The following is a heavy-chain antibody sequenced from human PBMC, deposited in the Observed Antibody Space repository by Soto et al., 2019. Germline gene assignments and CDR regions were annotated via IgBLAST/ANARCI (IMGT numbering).Heavy chain of an antibody. J-gene: IGHJ5*02. D-gene: IGHD3-22*01. CDR1: GGSISSGGYS. Sequence: PSETLSLTCAVSGGSISSGGYSWSWVRQAPGKGLEWVSVIYSGGTTYYADSVKGRFTISRDNSKNTLYLQMNSLRAKDTAVYYCARNGDSSDYRGWFDPWGQGTLVTVSS. CDR2: IYSGGTT. CDR3: ARNGDSSDYRGWFDP. V-gene: IGHV3-66*01.